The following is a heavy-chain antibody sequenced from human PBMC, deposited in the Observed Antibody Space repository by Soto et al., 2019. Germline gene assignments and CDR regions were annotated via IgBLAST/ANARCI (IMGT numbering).Heavy chain of an antibody. CDR2: IYSGGST. D-gene: IGHD2-15*01. CDR1: GFTVSSNY. V-gene: IGHV3-66*01. CDR3: ARDDCSGGSCYPDDAFDI. Sequence: EVQLVESGGGLVQPGWSLRLSCAASGFTVSSNYMSWVRQAPGKGLEWVSVIYSGGSTYYADSVKGRFTISRDNSKNTLYLQMNSLRAEDTAVYYCARDDCSGGSCYPDDAFDIWGQGTMVTVSS. J-gene: IGHJ3*02.